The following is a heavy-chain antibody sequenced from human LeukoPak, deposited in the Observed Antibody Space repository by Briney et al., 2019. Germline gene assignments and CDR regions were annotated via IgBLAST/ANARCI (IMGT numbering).Heavy chain of an antibody. CDR2: IIPIFGTA. V-gene: IGHV1-69*01. Sequence: SVKVSCKASGGTFSSYAISWVRQAPGQGLEWMGGIIPIFGTANYAQKFQGRVTITADESTSTAYMELSSLRSEDTAVYYCARDLWGINSWFDPWGQGTLVTVSS. CDR1: GGTFSSYA. CDR3: ARDLWGINSWFDP. D-gene: IGHD3-16*01. J-gene: IGHJ5*02.